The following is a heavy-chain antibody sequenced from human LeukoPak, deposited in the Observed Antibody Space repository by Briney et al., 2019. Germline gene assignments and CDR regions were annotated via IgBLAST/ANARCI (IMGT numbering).Heavy chain of an antibody. Sequence: GGSLRLSCAASGFTFGNPWMSWVRQAPGEGLEWDGRIKSKTDGGTTDYAAPVKGRFTISRDDSKNTLYLQMNSLKTEDTAVYYCTTDRAYNWNYDGGNWFDPWGQGTLVTVSS. CDR2: IKSKTDGGTT. J-gene: IGHJ5*02. CDR3: TTDRAYNWNYDGGNWFDP. CDR1: GFTFGNPW. D-gene: IGHD1-7*01. V-gene: IGHV3-15*01.